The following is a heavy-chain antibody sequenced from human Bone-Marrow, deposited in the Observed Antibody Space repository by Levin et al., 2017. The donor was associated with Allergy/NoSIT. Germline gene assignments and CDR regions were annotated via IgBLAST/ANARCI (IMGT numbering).Heavy chain of an antibody. Sequence: GGSLRLSCAASGFTFSSYSMSWVRQAPGKGLEWVSSISRSGTSISYGDSMRGRFTISRDNAKNSLYLQMNSLRAEDTAVYYCARDSFVSDIVVVAVTGGRNFYGMDVWGQGTTVTVSS. CDR2: ISRSGTSI. D-gene: IGHD2-15*01. V-gene: IGHV3-21*01. CDR3: ARDSFVSDIVVVAVTGGRNFYGMDV. CDR1: GFTFSSYS. J-gene: IGHJ6*02.